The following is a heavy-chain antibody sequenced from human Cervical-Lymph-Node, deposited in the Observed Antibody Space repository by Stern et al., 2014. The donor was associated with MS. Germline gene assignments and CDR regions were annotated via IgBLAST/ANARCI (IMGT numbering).Heavy chain of an antibody. Sequence: QLQLQESGSGLVKPSQTLSLTCAVSGGSISSGGYSWSWIRQPPGKGLEWIGYIYHSGSTYYNPSLTSRVTISVDRSKNPLSLQLSSVTAADTAVYYCARSSTVTPNAFDIWGQGTMVTVSS. CDR3: ARSSTVTPNAFDI. D-gene: IGHD4-17*01. V-gene: IGHV4-30-2*01. CDR1: GGSISSGGYS. CDR2: IYHSGST. J-gene: IGHJ3*02.